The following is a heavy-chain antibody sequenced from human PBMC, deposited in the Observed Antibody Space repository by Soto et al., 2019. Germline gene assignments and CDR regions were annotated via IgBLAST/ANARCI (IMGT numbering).Heavy chain of an antibody. V-gene: IGHV1-18*01. CDR1: GYTFTSYG. J-gene: IGHJ4*02. CDR3: ATRPIGSDYLLIPFDS. CDR2: IYPHSGNT. D-gene: IGHD3-22*01. Sequence: QVQLVQSGAEVKKPGASLRVSCKTSGYTFTSYGIGWVRQAPRQGLEWMGCIYPHSGNTDDARSRQGRVTMTTDTSTTTAYLELRSLRPDDTAVYYCATRPIGSDYLLIPFDSWGQGTLVTVSS.